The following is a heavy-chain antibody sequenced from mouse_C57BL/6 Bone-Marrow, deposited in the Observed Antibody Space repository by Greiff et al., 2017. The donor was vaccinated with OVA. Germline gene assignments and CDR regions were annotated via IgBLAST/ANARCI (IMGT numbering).Heavy chain of an antibody. CDR2: IDPSDSYT. Sequence: VQLQQPGAELVKPGASVKLSCKASGYTFTSYWMQWVKQRPGQGLEWIGEIDPSDSYTNYTQKFQGQATLTVDTSSSPAYMQLSSLTSEDSAVYYCATHYYGSSYWDFEGWGTGTTVTVDS. J-gene: IGHJ1*03. V-gene: IGHV1-50*01. D-gene: IGHD1-1*01. CDR3: ATHYYGSSYWDFEG. CDR1: GYTFTSYW.